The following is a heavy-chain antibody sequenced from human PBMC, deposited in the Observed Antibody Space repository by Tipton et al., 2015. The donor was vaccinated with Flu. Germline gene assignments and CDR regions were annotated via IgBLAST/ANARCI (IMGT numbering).Heavy chain of an antibody. CDR3: ARGVGNSWYSTK. CDR1: GDSISGFY. D-gene: IGHD6-13*01. J-gene: IGHJ4*02. V-gene: IGHV4-4*07. CDR2: IHSSGSP. Sequence: LRLSCTVSGDSISGFYWNWIRQPAGKGLEWIGHIHSSGSPSYNPSLKTRATMSVDTSKNQFFLRLTSVTADDTGVYYCARGVGNSWYSTKWGQGTLVTVSS.